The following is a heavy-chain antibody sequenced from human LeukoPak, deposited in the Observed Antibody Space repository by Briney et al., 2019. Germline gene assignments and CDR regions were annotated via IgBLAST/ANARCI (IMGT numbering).Heavy chain of an antibody. J-gene: IGHJ5*02. D-gene: IGHD3-10*01. V-gene: IGHV4-59*13. Sequence: NPSETLSLTCSVSGGSINNYYWSWIRQSPGKGLELIGYIHSSGSTYYNPSLTSRVTISVDMSNNMFSLKLTSVTTADTAVYYCARKGEHYYDSGKLWPAWFDLWGQGTLVTVSS. CDR3: ARKGEHYYDSGKLWPAWFDL. CDR2: IHSSGST. CDR1: GGSINNYY.